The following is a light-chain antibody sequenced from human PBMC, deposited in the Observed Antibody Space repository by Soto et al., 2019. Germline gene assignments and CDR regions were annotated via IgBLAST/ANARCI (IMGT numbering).Light chain of an antibody. J-gene: IGLJ1*01. Sequence: QSALTQPASVSGSPGQSITISCTGTSSDVGGYNYVSWYQQHPRKAPKLMIYEVSNRPSGVSNRFSGTKSSNTASLTISGLQAEDEADYYCSSYTSSSTYVFGTGTKLTVL. V-gene: IGLV2-14*01. CDR1: SSDVGGYNY. CDR3: SSYTSSSTYV. CDR2: EVS.